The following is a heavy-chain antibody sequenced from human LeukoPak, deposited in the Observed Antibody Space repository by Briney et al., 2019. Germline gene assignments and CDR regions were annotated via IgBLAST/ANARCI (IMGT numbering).Heavy chain of an antibody. Sequence: GGSLRLSCAASGFTFSTYAMTWVRQAPGKGLEWVAYISYDGNSERYADSVKGRFTISRDNSNHTVYLQMDSLRDEDTAVYYCARGQSLDPWGQGNLVVVSS. CDR1: GFTFSTYA. CDR3: ARGQSLDP. J-gene: IGHJ5*02. CDR2: ISYDGNSE. V-gene: IGHV3-30*01.